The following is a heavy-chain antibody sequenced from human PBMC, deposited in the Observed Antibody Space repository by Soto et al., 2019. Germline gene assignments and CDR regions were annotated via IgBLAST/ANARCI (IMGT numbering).Heavy chain of an antibody. CDR1: EYTLTDYY. V-gene: IGHV1-2*02. J-gene: IGHJ6*02. CDR2: INPKNGDT. Sequence: ASVKVSCKASEYTLTDYYMHWVRQAPGQGLEWMGWINPKNGDTNSAQKFRGRVTMTRDTSISTAYLELSSLRSDDTAVYYCARSTGSYSYYGMDVWGQGTTVTVSS. D-gene: IGHD1-26*01. CDR3: ARSTGSYSYYGMDV.